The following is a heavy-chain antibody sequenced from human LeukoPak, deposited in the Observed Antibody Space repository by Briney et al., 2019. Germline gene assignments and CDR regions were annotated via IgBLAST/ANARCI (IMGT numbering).Heavy chain of an antibody. CDR3: ARPSYSSGWSFFDY. CDR2: INWNGDST. CDR1: GFTMDDYG. V-gene: IGHV3-20*04. D-gene: IGHD6-19*01. J-gene: IGHJ4*02. Sequence: GGSLRLSCAASGFTMDDYGMSWVRQAPGKGLEWVSGINWNGDSTGYADSVKGRFTISRDNAKNSLYLQMNSLRAEDTALYYCARPSYSSGWSFFDYWGQGTLVTVSS.